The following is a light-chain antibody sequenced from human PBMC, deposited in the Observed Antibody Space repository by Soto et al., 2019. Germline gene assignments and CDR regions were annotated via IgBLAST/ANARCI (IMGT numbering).Light chain of an antibody. Sequence: QSVLAQPPPVSGAPGQRVTLSCPGGSSHNGAGYDVHWYQQLPGTAPKLLIYGNSNRPSGVPDRFSGSKSGTSASLAITGLQAEDEADYYCQSYDSSLSGYVFGTGTKVTVL. CDR3: QSYDSSLSGYV. V-gene: IGLV1-40*01. CDR1: SSHNGAGYD. CDR2: GNS. J-gene: IGLJ1*01.